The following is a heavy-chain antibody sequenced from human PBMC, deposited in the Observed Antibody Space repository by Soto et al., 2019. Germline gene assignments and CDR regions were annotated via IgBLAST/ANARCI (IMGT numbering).Heavy chain of an antibody. V-gene: IGHV1-2*04. Sequence: ASVQVSSNASGYTFTGYYMHWVRQSPGQGLEWMGWINPNRGGTNYAQKFQGWVTMTRDTSISTAYMELSRLRSDDTAVYYCARVGITMVRGAVYYFDYWGQGTLVTVSS. CDR3: ARVGITMVRGAVYYFDY. CDR2: INPNRGGT. J-gene: IGHJ4*02. D-gene: IGHD3-10*01. CDR1: GYTFTGYY.